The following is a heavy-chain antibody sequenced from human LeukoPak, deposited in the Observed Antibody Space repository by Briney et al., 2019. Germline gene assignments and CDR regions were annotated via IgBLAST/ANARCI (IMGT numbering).Heavy chain of an antibody. V-gene: IGHV3-30*18. Sequence: GGSLRLSCAASGFTFSSYGTHWVRQAPGKGLEWVAVISYDGSNKYYADSVKGRFTISRDNSKNTLYLQMNSLRAEDTAVYYCAKESRLRLFDPWGQGTLVTVSS. CDR3: AKESRLRLFDP. CDR1: GFTFSSYG. J-gene: IGHJ5*02. D-gene: IGHD4-17*01. CDR2: ISYDGSNK.